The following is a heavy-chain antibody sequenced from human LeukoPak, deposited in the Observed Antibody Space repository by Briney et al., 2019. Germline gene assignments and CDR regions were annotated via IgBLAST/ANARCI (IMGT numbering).Heavy chain of an antibody. V-gene: IGHV1-69*05. CDR3: ARGVLRGPRYCSSTSCPNSYYYVDV. CDR1: GGTFSSYA. Sequence: SVKVSCKASGGTFSSYAISWVRQAPGQGLEWMGGIIPIFGTANYAQKFQGRVTITTDESTSTAYMELSSLRSEDTAVYYCARGVLRGPRYCSSTSCPNSYYYVDVWGKGTTVTVSS. D-gene: IGHD2-2*01. CDR2: IIPIFGTA. J-gene: IGHJ6*03.